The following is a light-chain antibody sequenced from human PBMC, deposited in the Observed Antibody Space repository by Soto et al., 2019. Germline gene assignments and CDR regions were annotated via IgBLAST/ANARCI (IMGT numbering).Light chain of an antibody. J-gene: IGKJ1*01. CDR1: QSISDL. Sequence: DIQMTQSPSTLSASVGDRVTITCRASQSISDLLAWYQQKPGKAPKLLIYTASNLESGVPFRFSGSGSGTEVDHTISSLQPDDFATYYCQQFHRYPWTFGQGTKVEIK. V-gene: IGKV1-5*03. CDR2: TAS. CDR3: QQFHRYPWT.